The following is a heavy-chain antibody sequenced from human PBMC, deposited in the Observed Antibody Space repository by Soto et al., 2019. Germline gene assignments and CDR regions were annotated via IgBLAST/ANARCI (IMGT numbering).Heavy chain of an antibody. V-gene: IGHV5-51*01. CDR1: GYTFPSYW. J-gene: IGHJ4*02. D-gene: IGHD2-21*01. CDR3: ARGVGGNLVYSDN. Sequence: EVQLVQSGAEVKKPGESLKISCKGYGYTFPSYWVGWVRQMPGKGLEWMGIISPDDSETRYSPSFQGQVSISVDKSISTAYLQWNSLKASDTAIYYCARGVGGNLVYSDNWGQGTLVTVSS. CDR2: ISPDDSET.